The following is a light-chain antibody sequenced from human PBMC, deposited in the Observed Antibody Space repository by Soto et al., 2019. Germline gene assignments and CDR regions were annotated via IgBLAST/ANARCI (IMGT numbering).Light chain of an antibody. CDR1: QSISMW. V-gene: IGKV1-5*03. CDR2: KAS. J-gene: IGKJ1*01. Sequence: DIQMTQSPSTLSASVGDRVTITCRVSQSISMWLAWYQQKPGKAPKLLIHKASTLQSGVPSRFSGSGSETEFTLTINSLQPDDFATYYCQQYNTYWTFGQGTRVEVK. CDR3: QQYNTYWT.